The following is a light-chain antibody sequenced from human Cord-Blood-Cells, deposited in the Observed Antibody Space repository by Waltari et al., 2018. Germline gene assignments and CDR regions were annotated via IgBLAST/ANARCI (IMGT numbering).Light chain of an antibody. CDR3: QQYNNWPPLT. CDR2: GAS. CDR1: QSVSIN. Sequence: EIVSTQSPATLSVFPGEISTVSCRASQSVSINVAWYQQKPGQAPRLLSYGASNRATGIPARFSGSGSGTEFTLTISSLQSEDFAVYYCQQYNNWPPLTFGGGTKVEIK. J-gene: IGKJ4*01. V-gene: IGKV3-15*01.